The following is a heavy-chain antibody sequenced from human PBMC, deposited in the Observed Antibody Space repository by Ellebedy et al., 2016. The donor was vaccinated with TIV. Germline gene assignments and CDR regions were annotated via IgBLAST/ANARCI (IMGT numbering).Heavy chain of an antibody. CDR1: GYTFTSYE. V-gene: IGHV1-8*01. D-gene: IGHD1-26*01. J-gene: IGHJ4*02. CDR3: AGLRTVGGSYFY. Sequence: AASVKVSCKASGYTFTSYEINWVRHAPGQGLEWMGWMHPNNGNTRSGLKFQGRVTMTRNTSISTAYMELSNLRSEDTAIYYCAGLRTVGGSYFYWGQGTLVTVSS. CDR2: MHPNNGNT.